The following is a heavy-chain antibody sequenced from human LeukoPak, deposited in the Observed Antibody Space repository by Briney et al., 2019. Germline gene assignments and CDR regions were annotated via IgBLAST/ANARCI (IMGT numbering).Heavy chain of an antibody. CDR1: GFTFSSSA. J-gene: IGHJ4*02. CDR3: AREYSSSSGRSFDY. Sequence: GGSLRLSCAASGFTFSSSAMSWVRQAPGKGLEWVSYISSGSNTIYYADSVKGRFTISRDNAKNSLYLQMNSLRAEDTAVYYCAREYSSSSGRSFDYWGQGTLVTVSS. CDR2: ISSGSNTI. V-gene: IGHV3-48*01. D-gene: IGHD6-6*01.